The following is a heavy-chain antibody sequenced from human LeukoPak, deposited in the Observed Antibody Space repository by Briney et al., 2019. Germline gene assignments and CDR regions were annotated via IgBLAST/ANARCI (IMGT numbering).Heavy chain of an antibody. CDR3: ARGLRYYYDSSGYYYGDNWFDP. J-gene: IGHJ5*02. V-gene: IGHV1-69*13. D-gene: IGHD3-22*01. Sequence: ASVKDSCKASGGTFSSYAISWVRQAPGQGLEWMGGIIPIFGTANYAQKFQGRVTITADESTSTAYMELSSLRSEDTAVYYCARGLRYYYDSSGYYYGDNWFDPWGQGTLVTVSS. CDR1: GGTFSSYA. CDR2: IIPIFGTA.